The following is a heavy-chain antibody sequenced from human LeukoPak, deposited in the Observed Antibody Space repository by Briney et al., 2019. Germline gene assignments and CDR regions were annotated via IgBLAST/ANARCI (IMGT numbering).Heavy chain of an antibody. CDR2: IYYSGST. Sequence: PSETLSLTCTVSGGSISSSSYYWGWIRQPPGKGLEWIGSIYYSGSTNYNPSLKSRVTISVDTSKNQFSLKLSSVTAADTAVYYCAGPTPYYADAFDIWGQGTMVTVSS. J-gene: IGHJ3*02. D-gene: IGHD3-10*01. CDR1: GGSISSSSYY. CDR3: AGPTPYYADAFDI. V-gene: IGHV4-39*07.